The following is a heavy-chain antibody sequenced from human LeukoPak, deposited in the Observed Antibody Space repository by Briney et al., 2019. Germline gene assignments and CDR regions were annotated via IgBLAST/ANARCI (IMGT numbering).Heavy chain of an antibody. V-gene: IGHV4-34*01. J-gene: IGHJ4*02. Sequence: SETLSLTCDVYGGSFSGYYWSWIRQPPGKGLEWIGEINHSGSTNHNPSLKSRVTISVDTSKNQFSLKLSSVTAADTAVYYCARQWLVSPLFDYWGQGTLVTVSS. CDR2: INHSGST. CDR1: GGSFSGYY. D-gene: IGHD6-19*01. CDR3: ARQWLVSPLFDY.